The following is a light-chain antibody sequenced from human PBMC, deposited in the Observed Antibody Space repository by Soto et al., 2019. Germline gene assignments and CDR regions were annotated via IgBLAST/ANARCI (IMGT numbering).Light chain of an antibody. CDR1: QSVSSSY. CDR3: QQYGSSHLA. V-gene: IGKV3-20*01. J-gene: IGKJ1*01. CDR2: GAS. Sequence: EIVLTQPPGTLSLSPGERATLSCRASQSVSSSYLAWYQQKPGQAPRLLIYGASSRATGIPDRFSGSGSGTDFTLTISRLEPEDFAVYYCQQYGSSHLAFGQGTKVEIK.